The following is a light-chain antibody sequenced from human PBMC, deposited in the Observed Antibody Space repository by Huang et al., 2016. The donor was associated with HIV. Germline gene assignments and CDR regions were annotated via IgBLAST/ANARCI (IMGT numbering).Light chain of an antibody. Sequence: DIDMTQSPSSLSASVGDSVTITCRASLDIDTYLAWYQQKPGKVPKLLIYGASTLQPGVPSRFSGSGSGTDFSLTITNLQPEGVATYSCQRYNRAPLTFGGGTKVEIK. CDR2: GAS. CDR3: QRYNRAPLT. V-gene: IGKV1-27*01. J-gene: IGKJ4*01. CDR1: LDIDTY.